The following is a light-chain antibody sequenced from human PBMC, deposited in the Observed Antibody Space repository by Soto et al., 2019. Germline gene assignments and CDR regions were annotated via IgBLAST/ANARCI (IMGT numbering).Light chain of an antibody. J-gene: IGKJ2*01. V-gene: IGKV3-20*01. Sequence: DIVLTQSPGTMYLSPGESPTLSCRASQSVRSSYLVWYQQRPGQAPRLLIYGASSRATGIPDRFSGSGSGTDFTLTINRLEPEDFATYYCQHGYVAPYNFGQGTKV. CDR1: QSVRSSY. CDR2: GAS. CDR3: QHGYVAPYN.